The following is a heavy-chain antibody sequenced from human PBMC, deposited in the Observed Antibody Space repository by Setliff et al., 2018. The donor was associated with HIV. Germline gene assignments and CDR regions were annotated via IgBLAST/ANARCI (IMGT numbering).Heavy chain of an antibody. CDR3: ARGTFSGPDY. D-gene: IGHD1-26*01. CDR2: INHSGST. J-gene: IGHJ4*02. CDR1: GGSFSGCY. Sequence: SETLSLTCAVYGGSFSGCYWNWIRQPPGKGLEWIGEINHSGSTNYNPSLKSRVTISVDTSKNQFSLKLNSVTAADTAVYYCARGTFSGPDYWGQGTLVTVSS. V-gene: IGHV4-34*01.